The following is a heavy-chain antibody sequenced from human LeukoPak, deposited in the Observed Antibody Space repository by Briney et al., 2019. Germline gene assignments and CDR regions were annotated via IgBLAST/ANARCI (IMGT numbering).Heavy chain of an antibody. Sequence: PGGSLRLSCAASGFTFSNAWMSWVRQAPGKGLEWVGRIKSKTDGGTTDYAAPVKGRFTISRDDSKNTLYLQMNSLKTEDTAVYYCTTDDMRGQQLVPSFDYWGQGTLVTVSP. D-gene: IGHD6-13*01. CDR2: IKSKTDGGTT. CDR1: GFTFSNAW. V-gene: IGHV3-15*01. CDR3: TTDDMRGQQLVPSFDY. J-gene: IGHJ4*02.